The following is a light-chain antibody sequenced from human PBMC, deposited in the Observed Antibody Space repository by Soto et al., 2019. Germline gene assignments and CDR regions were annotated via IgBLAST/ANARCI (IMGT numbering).Light chain of an antibody. CDR2: AAS. J-gene: IGKJ4*01. CDR3: QQYNSYSLT. Sequence: DIQMTQSPSSLSASVGDRVTITCRASQGISSWLAWCQQKPEKAPKSLIYAASSLQSGVPSRFSGSGSGTDFTLTISSLHPEDRATYYCQQYNSYSLTFGGGTQVEIK. CDR1: QGISSW. V-gene: IGKV1D-16*01.